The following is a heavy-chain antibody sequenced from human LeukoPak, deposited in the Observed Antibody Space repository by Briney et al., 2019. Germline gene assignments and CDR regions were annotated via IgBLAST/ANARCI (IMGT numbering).Heavy chain of an antibody. D-gene: IGHD1-26*01. CDR1: GYSISSGYY. CDR2: IYHSGST. V-gene: IGHV4-38-2*02. Sequence: SETLPLTCTVSGYSISSGYYWGWIRQPPGKGLEWIGSIYHSGSTYYNPSLKSRVTISVDTSKNQFSLKLSSVTAADTAVYYCARSIVGATHLFDYWGQGTLVTVSS. J-gene: IGHJ4*02. CDR3: ARSIVGATHLFDY.